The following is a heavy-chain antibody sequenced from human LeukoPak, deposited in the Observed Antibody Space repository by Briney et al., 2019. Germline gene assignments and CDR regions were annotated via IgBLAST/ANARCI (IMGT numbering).Heavy chain of an antibody. J-gene: IGHJ4*02. Sequence: GGSLRLSCAASGFTFSSYSMNWVRQAPGKGLEWVSSISFSSSYIYYADSVKGRFTISRDNAKNSLYLQMNSLRAEDTAVYYCARRQQAVAGTLDYWGQGTLVTVSS. D-gene: IGHD6-19*01. CDR1: GFTFSSYS. V-gene: IGHV3-21*01. CDR3: ARRQQAVAGTLDY. CDR2: ISFSSSYI.